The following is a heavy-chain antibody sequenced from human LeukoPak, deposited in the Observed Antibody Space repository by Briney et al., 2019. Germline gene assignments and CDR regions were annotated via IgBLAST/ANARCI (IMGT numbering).Heavy chain of an antibody. J-gene: IGHJ4*02. D-gene: IGHD1-26*01. V-gene: IGHV3-23*01. Sequence: GGSLRLSCAASGFTFINAWMSWVRQAPGKGLEWVSAITGSGGRTYYADSVKGRFTISRDNSKNTLYLQMNSLRAEDTAIYYCAKEYTGTFSPFPSYFDNWGQGTLVTVSS. CDR2: ITGSGGRT. CDR1: GFTFINAW. CDR3: AKEYTGTFSPFPSYFDN.